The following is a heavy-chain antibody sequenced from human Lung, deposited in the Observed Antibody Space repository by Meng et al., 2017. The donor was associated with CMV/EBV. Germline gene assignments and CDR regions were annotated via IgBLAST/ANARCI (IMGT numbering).Heavy chain of an antibody. V-gene: IGHV3-23*01. D-gene: IGHD5-18*01. J-gene: IGHJ3*01. CDR2: ISGSTSSDT. Sequence: ESLKISCAGSGFTFSSYEMNWVRQAPGKGLEWVSSISGSTSSDTHYADSVGGRFTISRDNSKNTLFLHLSSLRVEDTAIYYCARALRGYAYPRDAFGVWGQGXMVTVSS. CDR1: GFTFSSYE. CDR3: ARALRGYAYPRDAFGV.